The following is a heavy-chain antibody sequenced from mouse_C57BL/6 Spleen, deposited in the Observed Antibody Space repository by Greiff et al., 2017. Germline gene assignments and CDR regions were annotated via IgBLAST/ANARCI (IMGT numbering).Heavy chain of an antibody. J-gene: IGHJ4*01. CDR2: IDPENGDT. Sequence: VQLKESGAELVRPGASVKLSCTASGFNIKDDYMHWVKQRPEQGLEWIGWIDPENGDTEYASKFQGKATITADTSSNTAYLQLSSLTSEDTAVYYCTNGRAMDYWGQGTSVTVSS. CDR3: TNGRAMDY. V-gene: IGHV14-4*01. CDR1: GFNIKDDY.